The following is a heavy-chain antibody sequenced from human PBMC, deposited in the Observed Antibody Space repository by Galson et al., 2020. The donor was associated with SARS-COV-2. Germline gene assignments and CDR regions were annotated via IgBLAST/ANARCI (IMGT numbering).Heavy chain of an antibody. J-gene: IGHJ4*02. V-gene: IGHV3-33*01. CDR2: IWHDGSNK. CDR3: ARVFDY. CDR1: GFPFSTYA. Sequence: GESLKISCAASGFPFSTYAMQWVRQAPGKGPEWVAVIWHDGSNKYYADPAKGRFTLSRDNSKHTLYLQMNSLRAEDTAVYYCARVFDYWGQGTLVTVSS.